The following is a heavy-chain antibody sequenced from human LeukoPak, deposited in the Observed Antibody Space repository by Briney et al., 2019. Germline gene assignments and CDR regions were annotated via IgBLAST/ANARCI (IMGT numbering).Heavy chain of an antibody. J-gene: IGHJ4*02. Sequence: PSETLSLTCTVSGGSISSSSYYWSWIRQPPGKGLEWIGEINHSGSTNYNPSLKSRVIISVDTSKNQFSLKLSSVTAADTAAYYCARGRGGPTVTNWGQGTLVTVSS. CDR3: ARGRGGPTVTN. V-gene: IGHV4-39*07. D-gene: IGHD4-17*01. CDR2: INHSGST. CDR1: GGSISSSSYY.